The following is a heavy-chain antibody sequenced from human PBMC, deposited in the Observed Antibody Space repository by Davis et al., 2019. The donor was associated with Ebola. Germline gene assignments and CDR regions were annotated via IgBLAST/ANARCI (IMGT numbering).Heavy chain of an antibody. CDR2: INWNGGSS. CDR1: GLTVSSNY. Sequence: GGSLRLSCAASGLTVSSNYMSWVRQAPGKGLEWISGINWNGGSSGYADSVKGRFTISRDNAKNSLYSQMNSLRAEDTAFYHCARVNAVTGYTRFDLWGQGTLVTVSS. D-gene: IGHD3-9*01. J-gene: IGHJ5*02. CDR3: ARVNAVTGYTRFDL. V-gene: IGHV3-20*01.